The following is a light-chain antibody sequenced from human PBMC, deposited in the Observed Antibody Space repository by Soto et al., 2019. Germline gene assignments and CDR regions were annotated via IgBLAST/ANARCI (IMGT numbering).Light chain of an antibody. V-gene: IGLV2-14*03. J-gene: IGLJ1*01. CDR3: CSLTTSNTYV. CDR1: SSDIGHYDY. Sequence: QYALTQPASVSGSPGQSITISCTGTSSDIGHYDYVSWYQQHPGKAPKLMIYHVTYRPSGVSNRYSGSKSGNSASLTISGLQADDEADYYCCSLTTSNTYVFGSGTKVTV. CDR2: HVT.